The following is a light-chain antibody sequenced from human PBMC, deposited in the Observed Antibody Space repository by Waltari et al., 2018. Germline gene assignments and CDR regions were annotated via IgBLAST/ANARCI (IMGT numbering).Light chain of an antibody. CDR2: WAS. Sequence: DIVLTQSPDSLALSLRERPTMSCRSSQSVLSSTHSNNYLAWYQQRPGQPPKLLFYWASTRVSGVPDRFDGSGSETDFTLTISSLQAEDLAVYYCQQYYTTPCTFGQGTRLEIK. CDR1: QSVLSSTHSNNY. CDR3: QQYYTTPCT. V-gene: IGKV4-1*01. J-gene: IGKJ2*02.